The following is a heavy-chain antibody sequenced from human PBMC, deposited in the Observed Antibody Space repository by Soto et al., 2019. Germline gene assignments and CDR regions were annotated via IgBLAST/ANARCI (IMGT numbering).Heavy chain of an antibody. J-gene: IGHJ4*02. D-gene: IGHD1-26*01. Sequence: EVQLVESGGGWVQPGGSLKLSCSGSGFSFRDSAIHWVRQASGQGLEWVGRIRDKANHYATAYDVSVRGRFTISRDDSENTANLQMSSLKTEDTAVYYCTRPPSGSYGDDSDYWGQGTLVTVSS. CDR3: TRPPSGSYGDDSDY. CDR1: GFSFRDSA. CDR2: IRDKANHYAT. V-gene: IGHV3-73*02.